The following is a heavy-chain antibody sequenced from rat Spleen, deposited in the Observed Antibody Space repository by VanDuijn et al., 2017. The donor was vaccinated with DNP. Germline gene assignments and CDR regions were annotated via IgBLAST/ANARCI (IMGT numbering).Heavy chain of an antibody. D-gene: IGHD1-11*01. Sequence: EVQLVESGGGLVQPGRSLKLSCAASGFTFSDYNMAWVRQAPKKGLEWVATITYDGRSAYYRDSVKGRFTISRDNAKSTLYLQMDSLRSEDMATYFCERHFYGGYGARFAYWGQGTLVTVSS. CDR3: ERHFYGGYGARFAY. CDR2: ITYDGRSA. V-gene: IGHV5-7*01. CDR1: GFTFSDYN. J-gene: IGHJ3*01.